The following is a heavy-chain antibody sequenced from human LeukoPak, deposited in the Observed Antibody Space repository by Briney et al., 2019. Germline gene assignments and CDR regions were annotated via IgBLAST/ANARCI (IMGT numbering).Heavy chain of an antibody. CDR2: IYYSGST. V-gene: IGHV4-59*08. CDR1: GGSISSYY. Sequence: PSETLSLTCTVSGGSISSYYWSWIRQPPGKGPEWIGYIYYSGSTNYNPSLKSRVTISVDTSKNQFSLKLSSVTAADTAVYYCARKHVYLDPWGQGTLVTVSS. J-gene: IGHJ5*02. CDR3: ARKHVYLDP. D-gene: IGHD3-10*01.